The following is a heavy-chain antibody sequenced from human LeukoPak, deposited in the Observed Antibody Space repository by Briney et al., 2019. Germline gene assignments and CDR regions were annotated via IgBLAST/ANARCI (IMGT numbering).Heavy chain of an antibody. CDR2: INHSGST. J-gene: IGHJ4*02. V-gene: IGHV4-34*01. CDR3: ARGRGGSYRSRLIVY. Sequence: SETLSLTCAVYGGSFSGYYWSWIRQPPGKGLEWIGEINHSGSTNYNPSLKSRVTISVDTSKNQFSLKLSSVTAADTAVYYCARGRGGSYRSRLIVYWGQGTLVTVSS. D-gene: IGHD3-16*02. CDR1: GGSFSGYY.